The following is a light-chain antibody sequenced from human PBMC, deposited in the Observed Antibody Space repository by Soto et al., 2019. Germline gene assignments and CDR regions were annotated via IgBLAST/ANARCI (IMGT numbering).Light chain of an antibody. Sequence: QSALTQPRSVSGSPGQSVTISCTGTSSDVGGSNYVSWYQQHPGKAPKLMIYDVSKRPSGVPDRFSGSKSGNTASLTISGLQAEDEADYSCCSYAGTYTWVFGGGTKLTAL. CDR1: SSDVGGSNY. CDR2: DVS. CDR3: CSYAGTYTWV. J-gene: IGLJ3*02. V-gene: IGLV2-11*01.